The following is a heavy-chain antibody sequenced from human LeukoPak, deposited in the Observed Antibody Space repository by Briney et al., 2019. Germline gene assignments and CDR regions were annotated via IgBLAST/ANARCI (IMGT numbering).Heavy chain of an antibody. CDR1: GGTFSSYA. CDR3: ARGLYYYDSSGPLDY. J-gene: IGHJ4*02. CDR2: IIPIFGTA. V-gene: IGHV1-69*05. Sequence: SVKVSCKASGGTFSSYAISWVRQAPGQGLEWMGGIIPIFGTANYAQKFQGRVTMTTDTSTSTAYMELRSLRSDDTAVYYCARGLYYYDSSGPLDYWGQGTLVTVSS. D-gene: IGHD3-22*01.